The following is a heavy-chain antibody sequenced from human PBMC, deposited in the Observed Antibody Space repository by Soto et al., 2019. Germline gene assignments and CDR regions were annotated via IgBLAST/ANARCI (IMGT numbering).Heavy chain of an antibody. CDR1: GFTFSSYW. Sequence: GGSLRLSCAASGFTFSSYWMSWVRQAPGKGLEWVSYISSSGSTIYYADSVKGRFTISRDNAKNSLYLQMNSLRAEDTAVYYCARANHCSGGSCYLGRFDYWGQGTLVTVSS. D-gene: IGHD2-15*01. CDR3: ARANHCSGGSCYLGRFDY. CDR2: ISSSGSTI. J-gene: IGHJ4*02. V-gene: IGHV3-48*04.